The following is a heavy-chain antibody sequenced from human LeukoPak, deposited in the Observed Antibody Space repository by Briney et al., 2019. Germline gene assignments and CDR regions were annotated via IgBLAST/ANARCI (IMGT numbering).Heavy chain of an antibody. Sequence: ASETLSLTCTVSGDSISSSYWNWIRQTPGKGLEWIGYISASGNTNYNPSLKSRIIISVDMSKNQFSLKLSSVTAADTAVYYCARLIPGTTGLRKNYFDYWGQGTLVTVSS. J-gene: IGHJ4*02. CDR3: ARLIPGTTGLRKNYFDY. CDR2: ISASGNT. V-gene: IGHV4-4*09. CDR1: GDSISSSY. D-gene: IGHD1-20*01.